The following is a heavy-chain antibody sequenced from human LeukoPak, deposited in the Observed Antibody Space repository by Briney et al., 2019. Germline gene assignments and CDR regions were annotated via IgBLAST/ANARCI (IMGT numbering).Heavy chain of an antibody. V-gene: IGHV3-23*01. J-gene: IGHJ5*02. D-gene: IGHD2-2*01. CDR2: VTGSSRYT. Sequence: PGGSLRLSCAASGFNFSNYAMTWVRQAPGKGLEWVSVVTGSSRYTYYADSVKGRFTISRDNSKNILYLEMNSLRVEDTAIYYCAKDRSSSTSCSNHWGRGTLVTVSS. CDR3: AKDRSSSTSCSNH. CDR1: GFNFSNYA.